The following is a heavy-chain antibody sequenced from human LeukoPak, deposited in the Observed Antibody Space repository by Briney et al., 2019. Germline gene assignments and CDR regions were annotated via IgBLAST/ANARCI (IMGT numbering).Heavy chain of an antibody. D-gene: IGHD4-17*01. Sequence: GGSLRLSCAASGFTFSSYEMNWVRQAPGKGLEWVSYIGRSTGTIYYADSVKGRFSISRDNAKDSLYLQMNSLRAEDTAIYYCVRNGEYAFSLWGQGTMVTVSS. J-gene: IGHJ3*01. CDR2: IGRSTGTI. V-gene: IGHV3-48*03. CDR3: VRNGEYAFSL. CDR1: GFTFSSYE.